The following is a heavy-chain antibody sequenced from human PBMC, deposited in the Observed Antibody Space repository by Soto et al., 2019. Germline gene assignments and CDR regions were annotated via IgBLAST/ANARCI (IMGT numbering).Heavy chain of an antibody. CDR1: GSRFSNYV. J-gene: IGHJ4*02. Sequence: SVKVSCKVSGSRFSNYVISWVRQAPGHGLEWLGRIIPIFNSTKYAQNFQGRVTITADKSTSTASLELSSLRSDDTAVYFCAREGRGRKAGYNGLVSLGYWGQGTLVTVSS. CDR2: IIPIFNST. V-gene: IGHV1-69*06. D-gene: IGHD2-2*02. CDR3: AREGRGRKAGYNGLVSLGY.